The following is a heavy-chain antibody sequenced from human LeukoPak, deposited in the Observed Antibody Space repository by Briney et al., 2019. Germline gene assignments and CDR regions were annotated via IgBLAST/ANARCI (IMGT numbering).Heavy chain of an antibody. J-gene: IGHJ4*02. D-gene: IGHD5-12*01. CDR1: GFSLSTSGVG. CDR2: IYWDDDK. Sequence: APGPTLVNATQTLTLTCTFSGFSLSTSGVGLGWIRQPPGKALEWLALIYWDDDKRYSPSLTSRLTITKDTSKNQVVLTMTNMDPVDTATYYCAHRDLDKATIWGRWYWGQGTLVTVSS. CDR3: AHRDLDKATIWGRWY. V-gene: IGHV2-5*02.